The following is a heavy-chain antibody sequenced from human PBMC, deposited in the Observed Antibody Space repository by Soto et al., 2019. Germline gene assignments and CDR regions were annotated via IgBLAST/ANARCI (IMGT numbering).Heavy chain of an antibody. CDR3: AKNDKGYCSSTSCSFDY. Sequence: GGSLRLSCAASGFTFSSYAMSWVRQAPGKGLEWVSAISGSGGSTYYADSVKGRFTISRDNSKNTLYLQMNSLRAEDTAVDCCAKNDKGYCSSTSCSFDYWGQGTLVTVSS. D-gene: IGHD2-2*01. CDR2: ISGSGGST. CDR1: GFTFSSYA. V-gene: IGHV3-23*01. J-gene: IGHJ4*02.